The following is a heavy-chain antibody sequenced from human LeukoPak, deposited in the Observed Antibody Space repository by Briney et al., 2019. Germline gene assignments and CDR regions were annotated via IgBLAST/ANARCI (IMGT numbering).Heavy chain of an antibody. CDR2: INYSGST. Sequence: SETLSLTCTVSGGSISSYYWSWIRQPPGKGLEWIGYINYSGSTNYNPSLKSRVTISVDTSKNQFSLKLSSVTAADTAVYYCARVRRAVVASPYYMDVWGKGTTVTVSS. J-gene: IGHJ6*03. CDR3: ARVRRAVVASPYYMDV. D-gene: IGHD2-15*01. V-gene: IGHV4-59*01. CDR1: GGSISSYY.